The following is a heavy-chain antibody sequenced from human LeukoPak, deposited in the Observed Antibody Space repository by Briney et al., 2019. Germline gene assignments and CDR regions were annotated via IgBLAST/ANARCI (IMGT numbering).Heavy chain of an antibody. V-gene: IGHV3-23*01. D-gene: IGHD1-26*01. Sequence: PGGSLRLSCAASGFTFSSYAMTWVRQAPGKGLEWVSAISGSGTSTYYADSVKGRFTISRDNSKNTLYLQMNSLGAEDTAVYYCAKRDSGSHYVDYWGQGTLVTVSS. J-gene: IGHJ4*02. CDR1: GFTFSSYA. CDR3: AKRDSGSHYVDY. CDR2: ISGSGTST.